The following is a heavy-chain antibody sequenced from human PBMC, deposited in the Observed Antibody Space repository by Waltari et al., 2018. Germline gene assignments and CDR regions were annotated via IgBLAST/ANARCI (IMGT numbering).Heavy chain of an antibody. J-gene: IGHJ4*02. D-gene: IGHD2-15*01. CDR1: GGSITSYY. V-gene: IGHV4-4*07. Sequence: VQLQESGPGLVKPSETLSLTCTVHGGSITSYYWNWIRQPAGKGLEWIGRIYPSGSTIYNPSLMSRVTVSVDTSKNQISLKLSSVTAADTAVYFCASDDDYCSGTTCHRQDYWGQGTRVTVSS. CDR3: ASDDDYCSGTTCHRQDY. CDR2: IYPSGST.